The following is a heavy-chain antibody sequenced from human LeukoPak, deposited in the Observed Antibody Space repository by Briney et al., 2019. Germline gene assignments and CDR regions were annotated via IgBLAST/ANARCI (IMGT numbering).Heavy chain of an antibody. Sequence: GASVKVSCKASGYTFTSYGISWVRQAPGQGLEWMGGIIPIFGTANYAQKFQGRVTITADESTSTAYMELSSLRSEDTAVYYCATFVRDAFDIWGQGTMVTVSS. CDR2: IIPIFGTA. CDR1: GYTFTSYG. V-gene: IGHV1-69*13. J-gene: IGHJ3*02. CDR3: ATFVRDAFDI.